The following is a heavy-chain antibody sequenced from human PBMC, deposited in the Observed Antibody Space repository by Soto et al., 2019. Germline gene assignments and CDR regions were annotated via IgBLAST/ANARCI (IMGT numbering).Heavy chain of an antibody. V-gene: IGHV3-7*01. J-gene: IGHJ3*02. Sequence: GGSLRLSCAASGFTFSSYWMSWVRQAQGRGLEWVATIKQDGSEKYYVDSVKGRFTISRDNAKNSLYLQMNSLRAEDTAVYYCASRYCTNGVCYDAFDIWGQGTMVTVSS. CDR1: GFTFSSYW. D-gene: IGHD2-8*01. CDR3: ASRYCTNGVCYDAFDI. CDR2: IKQDGSEK.